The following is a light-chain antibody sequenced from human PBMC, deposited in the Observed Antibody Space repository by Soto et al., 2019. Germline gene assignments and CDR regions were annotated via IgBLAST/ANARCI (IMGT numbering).Light chain of an antibody. V-gene: IGKV1-39*01. Sequence: DIQMTQSPSSLSASVGDRVTITCRASETISSYLNWYQQKPGKAPKLLIYAASSLQSGVPSRFSGSRSGTDYTLTIRRLEPEDSAVYYCQQYGYSFWTFGQGTKVEIK. CDR3: QQYGYSFWT. CDR2: AAS. J-gene: IGKJ1*01. CDR1: ETISSY.